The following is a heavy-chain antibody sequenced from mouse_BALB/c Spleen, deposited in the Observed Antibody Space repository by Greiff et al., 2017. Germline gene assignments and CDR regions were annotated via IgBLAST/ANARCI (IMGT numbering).Heavy chain of an antibody. CDR3: ARSPRYYGNYGYAMDY. CDR1: GYTFTSYV. CDR2: INPYNDGT. D-gene: IGHD2-1*01. J-gene: IGHJ4*01. Sequence: VQLQQSGPELVKPGASVKMSCKASGYTFTSYVMHWVKQKPGQGLEWIGYINPYNDGTKYNEKFKGKATLTSDKSSSTAYMELSSLTSEDSAVYYCARSPRYYGNYGYAMDYWGQGTSVTVSS. V-gene: IGHV1-14*01.